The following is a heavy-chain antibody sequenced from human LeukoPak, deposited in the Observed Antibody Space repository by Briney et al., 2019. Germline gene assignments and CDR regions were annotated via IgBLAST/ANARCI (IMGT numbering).Heavy chain of an antibody. CDR1: GVSFSGYY. CDR2: INHSGST. V-gene: IGHV4-34*01. J-gene: IGHJ5*02. Sequence: PSETLSLTCAVYGVSFSGYYWSWIRQPPGKGLEWIGEINHSGSTNYNPSLKSRVTISVDTSKNQFSLKLSSVTAADTAVYYCARYTIFGVVSFDPWGQGTLVTFSS. D-gene: IGHD3-3*01. CDR3: ARYTIFGVVSFDP.